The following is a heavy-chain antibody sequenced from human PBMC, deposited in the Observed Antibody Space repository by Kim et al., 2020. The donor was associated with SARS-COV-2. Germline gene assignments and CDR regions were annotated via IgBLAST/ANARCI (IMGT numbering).Heavy chain of an antibody. D-gene: IGHD6-13*01. CDR2: IYHSGST. CDR1: GGSISSSNW. J-gene: IGHJ6*02. Sequence: SETLSLTCAVSGGSISSSNWWSWVRQPPGKGLEWIGEIYHSGSTNYNPSLKSRVTISVDKSKNQFSLKLSSVTAADMAVYYCARDAQQLVLFDYYYYGMDVWGQGTTVTVSS. V-gene: IGHV4-4*02. CDR3: ARDAQQLVLFDYYYYGMDV.